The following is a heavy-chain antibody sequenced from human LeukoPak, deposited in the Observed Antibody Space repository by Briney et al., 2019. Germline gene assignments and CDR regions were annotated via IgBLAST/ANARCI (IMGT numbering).Heavy chain of an antibody. D-gene: IGHD5-24*01. V-gene: IGHV3-33*01. CDR3: GRLRGGDGYKGGSLDS. CDR1: GPSFSRHG. Sequence: PGGSLRLSCTASGPSFSRHGMHWVRQAPGKGLEWLALIWFDGRETYYADSVKGLFTISRDNSRNTAHLQMDSLRVDDTAVYYCGRLRGGDGYKGGSLDSWGQGALVTVSS. CDR2: IWFDGRET. J-gene: IGHJ4*02.